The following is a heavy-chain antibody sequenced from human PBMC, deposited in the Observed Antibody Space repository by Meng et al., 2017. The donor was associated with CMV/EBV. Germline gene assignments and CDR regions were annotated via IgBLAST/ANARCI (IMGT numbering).Heavy chain of an antibody. CDR2: INHSGST. CDR3: ARLRGTVPRLEYYYYYSGMDV. V-gene: IGHV4-34*01. CDR1: GGSFSGYY. D-gene: IGHD3-3*01. J-gene: IGHJ6*02. Sequence: SETLSLTCAVYGGSFSGYYWSWIRQPPGKGLEWLGEINHSGSTNYNPSLKSRVTISVDTSKNHFSLKLSSVTAADTAVYYCARLRGTVPRLEYYYYYSGMDVWGHGTTVTVSS.